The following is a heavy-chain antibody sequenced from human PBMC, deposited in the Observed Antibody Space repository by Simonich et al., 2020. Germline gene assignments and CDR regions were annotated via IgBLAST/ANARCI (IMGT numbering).Heavy chain of an antibody. CDR2: INPNSGGT. CDR1: GYTFTGYY. CDR3: ARYLRGSYYYYYYMDV. Sequence: QVQLVQSGAEVKKPGASVKVSCKASGYTFTGYYMHWVRQAHGQGLEWMGVINPNSGGTNDSQKFKGRVTMTKDTSISTAYMELSRLRSDDTAVYYCARYLRGSYYYYYYMDVWGKGTTVTVSS. J-gene: IGHJ6*03. D-gene: IGHD1-26*01. V-gene: IGHV1-2*02.